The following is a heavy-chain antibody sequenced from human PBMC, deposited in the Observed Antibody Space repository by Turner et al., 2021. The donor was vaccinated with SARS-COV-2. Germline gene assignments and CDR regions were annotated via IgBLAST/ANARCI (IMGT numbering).Heavy chain of an antibody. D-gene: IGHD6-19*01. J-gene: IGHJ4*02. CDR2: KWYDGSNK. CDR3: ARDKGEGSSGWLIPSGSYYFDY. V-gene: IGHV3-33*01. Sequence: QVQLVESGGGVVQPGRSLRLPCAASVFSFSRYGMHGVRQAPRKGLEWVAVKWYDGSNKYYAGSVKGRFTISRDNSKNTLYLQMNSLRAEDTAVYYCARDKGEGSSGWLIPSGSYYFDYWGQGTLVTVSS. CDR1: VFSFSRYG.